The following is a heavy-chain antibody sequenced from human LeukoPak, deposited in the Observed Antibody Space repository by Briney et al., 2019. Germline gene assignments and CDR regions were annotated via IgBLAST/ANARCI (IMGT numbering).Heavy chain of an antibody. J-gene: IGHJ4*02. CDR1: GFTFSSYA. D-gene: IGHD5-12*01. CDR2: ISYDGSNK. Sequence: GGSLRLSCAASGFTFSSYAMHWVRQAPGKGLEWVAVISYDGSNKYYADSVKGRFTISRDNSKNTLYLQMNSLRAEDTAVYYCAREGDDIVATIDYWGQGTLVTVSS. CDR3: AREGDDIVATIDY. V-gene: IGHV3-30-3*01.